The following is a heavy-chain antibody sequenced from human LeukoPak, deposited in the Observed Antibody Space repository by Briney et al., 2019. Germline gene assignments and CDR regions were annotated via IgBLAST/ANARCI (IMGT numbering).Heavy chain of an antibody. Sequence: ASVKVSCKASGYTFTGYYMHWVRQAPGQGLEWLGWINPNSGGTNYAQKFQGRVTMTRDTSISTAYMELSRLRSDDTAVYYCARGGKYYYDSSGYYRPTFDYWGQGTLVTVSS. V-gene: IGHV1-2*02. CDR2: INPNSGGT. J-gene: IGHJ4*02. CDR1: GYTFTGYY. D-gene: IGHD3-22*01. CDR3: ARGGKYYYDSSGYYRPTFDY.